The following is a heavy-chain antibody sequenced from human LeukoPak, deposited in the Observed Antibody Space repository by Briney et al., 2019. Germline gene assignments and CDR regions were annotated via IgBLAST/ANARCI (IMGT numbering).Heavy chain of an antibody. D-gene: IGHD6-13*01. CDR1: KFTFSDYS. V-gene: IGHV3-21*01. Sequence: GGSLRLSCAASKFTFSDYSMSWVRQAPGKGLEWVSSISSIRNYIYYADSVKGRFTVSRDNAKSSLYLQMNSLRAEDTAVYYCARGPGSGSWYLTLEGGYYFDYWGQGTLVTVSS. CDR2: ISSIRNYI. J-gene: IGHJ4*02. CDR3: ARGPGSGSWYLTLEGGYYFDY.